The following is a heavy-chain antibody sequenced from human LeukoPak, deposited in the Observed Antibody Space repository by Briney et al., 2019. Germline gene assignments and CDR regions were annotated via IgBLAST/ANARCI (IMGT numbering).Heavy chain of an antibody. D-gene: IGHD4-17*01. CDR2: ISSSSSYI. J-gene: IGHJ4*02. Sequence: PGGSLRLSCAASGFTFSSYSMNWVRQAPGKGLEWVSSISSSSSYIYYADSVKGRFTISRDNAKNSLYLQMNSLRAEDTAVYYCAKDRSVTTYVIDYWGQGTLVTVST. CDR3: AKDRSVTTYVIDY. CDR1: GFTFSSYS. V-gene: IGHV3-21*04.